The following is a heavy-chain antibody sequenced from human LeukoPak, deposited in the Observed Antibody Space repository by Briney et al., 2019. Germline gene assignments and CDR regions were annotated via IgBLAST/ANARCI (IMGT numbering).Heavy chain of an antibody. CDR1: GGSFSGYY. Sequence: SETLSLTCAVYGGSFSGYYWSWIRQPPGKGLEWIGYIYYSGSTNYNPSLKSRVTISVDTSKNQFSLKLSSVTAADTAVYHCARHTYSGYDPFDYWGQGTLVTVSS. D-gene: IGHD5-12*01. CDR3: ARHTYSGYDPFDY. V-gene: IGHV4-59*08. CDR2: IYYSGST. J-gene: IGHJ4*02.